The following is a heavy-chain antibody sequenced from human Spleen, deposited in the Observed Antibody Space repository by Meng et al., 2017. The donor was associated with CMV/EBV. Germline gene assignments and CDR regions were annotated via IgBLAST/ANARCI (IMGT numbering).Heavy chain of an antibody. CDR1: GGTPSTSP. V-gene: IGHV1-69*05. J-gene: IGHJ6*02. CDR2: TIPDYAT. Sequence: SVKVSCKASGGTPSTSPISWVRQAPGQGLEWMGGTIPDYATNYGQKFQGRLTITTDESTNTAYMQLSNLRSEDSAVYYCATPGRSQLLSRTYYYAMDVWGQGTTVTVSS. CDR3: ATPGRSQLLSRTYYYAMDV. D-gene: IGHD3-16*02.